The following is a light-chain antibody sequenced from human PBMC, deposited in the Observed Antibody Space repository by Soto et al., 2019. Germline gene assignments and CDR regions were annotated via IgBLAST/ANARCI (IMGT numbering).Light chain of an antibody. CDR1: SSDVGSYNY. J-gene: IGLJ1*01. V-gene: IGLV2-11*01. CDR3: CSYAGSYPFV. Sequence: QSALTQPRSVSGSPGQSVTISCTGTSSDVGSYNYVSWYQQHPGKAPKLMIYDVNQRPSGVPDRFSGSKSSNTAALTISGLQAEDEADYYCCSYAGSYPFVFGTGTKLTVL. CDR2: DVN.